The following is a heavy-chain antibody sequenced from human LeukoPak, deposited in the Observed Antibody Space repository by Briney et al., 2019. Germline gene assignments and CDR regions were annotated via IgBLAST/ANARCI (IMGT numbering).Heavy chain of an antibody. V-gene: IGHV3-23*01. CDR2: ISGSGGTI. CDR1: GFTFSNYA. J-gene: IGHJ6*02. D-gene: IGHD6-19*01. CDR3: AREVAVSGTENGAFNV. Sequence: GGSLRLSCAASGFTFSNYAMSWVRQAPGKGLEWVSAISGSGGTIYSADSVRGRFTISRDNSKNTLYLQMNSLRAEDTAVYFCAREVAVSGTENGAFNVWGPGTTVIVSS.